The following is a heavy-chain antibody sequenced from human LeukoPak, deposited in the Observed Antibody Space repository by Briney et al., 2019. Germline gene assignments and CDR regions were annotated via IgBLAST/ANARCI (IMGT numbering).Heavy chain of an antibody. Sequence: VASVTVSCKASGGTFSSYAISWVRQAPGQGLEWMGGIIPIFGTANYAQKFQGRVTITADKSTSTAYMELSSLRSEDTAVYYCAGALFGTAYYWGQGTLVTVSS. V-gene: IGHV1-69*06. CDR3: AGALFGTAYY. J-gene: IGHJ4*02. D-gene: IGHD3-3*01. CDR2: IIPIFGTA. CDR1: GGTFSSYA.